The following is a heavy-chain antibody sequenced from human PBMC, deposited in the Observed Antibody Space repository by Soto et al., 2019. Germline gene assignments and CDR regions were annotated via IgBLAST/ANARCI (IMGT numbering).Heavy chain of an antibody. D-gene: IGHD6-13*01. CDR3: ARGDIAAAGKGPCDY. V-gene: IGHV1-46*01. CDR2: INPSGGST. CDR1: GYTFTSYY. J-gene: IGHJ4*02. Sequence: ASVKVSCKASGYTFTSYYMHCVRHAPGQGLEWMGIINPSGGSTSYAQKFQGRVTMTRDTSTSTVYMELSSLRSEDTAVYYCARGDIAAAGKGPCDYWGQGTLVTVSS.